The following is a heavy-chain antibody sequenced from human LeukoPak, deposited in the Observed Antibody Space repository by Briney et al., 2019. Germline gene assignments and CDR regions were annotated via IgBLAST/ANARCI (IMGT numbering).Heavy chain of an antibody. J-gene: IGHJ4*02. CDR1: GGSISSSNW. CDR3: ARASGLAARPFDY. Sequence: SETLSLTCAVSGGSISSSNWWSWVRQPPGKGLEWIGEIYHSGSTNYNPSLKSRVTISVDKSKNQFSLKLSSVTAADTAVYYCARASGLAARPFDYWGQGTLVTVSS. V-gene: IGHV4-4*02. CDR2: IYHSGST. D-gene: IGHD6-6*01.